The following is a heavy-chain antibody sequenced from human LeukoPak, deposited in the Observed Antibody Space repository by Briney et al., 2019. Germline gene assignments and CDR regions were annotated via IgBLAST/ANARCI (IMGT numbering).Heavy chain of an antibody. CDR3: ARGGSGSYFSWLDP. V-gene: IGHV1-2*02. Sequence: ASVKVSCKASGYTFTDCYIHWVRQAPGQGLECVGWINPNSGGTNYAQKFQGRVTMTRDTSISTAYMELNRLRSDDTAVYYCARGGSGSYFSWLDPWGQGTLVTVSS. D-gene: IGHD3-10*01. J-gene: IGHJ5*02. CDR2: INPNSGGT. CDR1: GYTFTDCY.